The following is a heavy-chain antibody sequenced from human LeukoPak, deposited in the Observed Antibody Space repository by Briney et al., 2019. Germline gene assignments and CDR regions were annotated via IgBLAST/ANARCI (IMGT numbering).Heavy chain of an antibody. Sequence: GGSLRLSCAASGFTFSSYAMSWVRQAPGKGLEWVSAISGSGGSTYYADSVKGRFTISRDSSKNTLYLQMNSLRAEDTAVYYCAKGLSGGGLYFDYWGQGTLVTVSS. CDR3: AKGLSGGGLYFDY. V-gene: IGHV3-23*01. CDR1: GFTFSSYA. CDR2: ISGSGGST. D-gene: IGHD3-10*01. J-gene: IGHJ4*02.